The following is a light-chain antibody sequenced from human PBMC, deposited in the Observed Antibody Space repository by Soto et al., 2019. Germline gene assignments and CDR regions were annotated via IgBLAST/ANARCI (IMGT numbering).Light chain of an antibody. CDR2: EVS. CDR3: SSYAGSNNFVV. J-gene: IGLJ2*01. CDR1: TSDVGAYNY. Sequence: QSALTQPPSASGSPGQSVTISCTGTTSDVGAYNYVSWYQQHPGKPPKLMIYEVSKRPSGVPDRFSGSKSGNTASLTVSGLQAEDEADYYCSSYAGSNNFVVFGGGTKLTVL. V-gene: IGLV2-8*01.